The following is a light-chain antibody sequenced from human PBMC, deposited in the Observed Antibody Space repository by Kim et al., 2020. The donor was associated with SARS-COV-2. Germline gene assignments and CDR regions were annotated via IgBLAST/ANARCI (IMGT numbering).Light chain of an antibody. V-gene: IGLV3-9*01. CDR1: NIATTN. CDR3: QVWDTNTGSWV. Sequence: SYELTQPYSVSVALGQTARITCGGNNIATTNVHWYQHKPGQAPVLVIYRDSNRPSGIPEQFSGSNSGNTATLTIAGAQAGSEVDYYCQVWDTNTGSWVFGGGTQLTVL. CDR2: RDS. J-gene: IGLJ3*02.